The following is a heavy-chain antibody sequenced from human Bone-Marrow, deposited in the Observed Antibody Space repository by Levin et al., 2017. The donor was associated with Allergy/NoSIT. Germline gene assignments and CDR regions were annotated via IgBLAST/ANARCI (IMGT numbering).Heavy chain of an antibody. V-gene: IGHV3-43*01. CDR3: ARNGVAAVKWGNWCDP. J-gene: IGHJ5*02. D-gene: IGHD6-13*01. CDR2: ISPDGGGK. CDR1: GFTFEDYG. Sequence: GESLKISCAASGFTFEDYGMHWVRLVPGRGLEWVSLISPDGGGKHYADSVRGRFIISRDNSKNSLFLQMKSLKPEDSALYFCARNGVAAVKWGNWCDPWGQGTLVTVSS.